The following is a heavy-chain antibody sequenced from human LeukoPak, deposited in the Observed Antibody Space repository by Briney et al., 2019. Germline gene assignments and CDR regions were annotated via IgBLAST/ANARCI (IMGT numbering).Heavy chain of an antibody. CDR1: GFTFSSYS. CDR3: ASGGRLGELLHY. V-gene: IGHV3-66*01. Sequence: GGSLRLSCAASGFTFSSYSMNWVRQAPGKGLEWVSVIYSGGSTYYADSVKGRFTISRDNSKNTLYLQMNSLRAEDTAVYYCASGGRLGELLHYWGQGTLVTVSS. D-gene: IGHD3-16*01. J-gene: IGHJ4*02. CDR2: IYSGGST.